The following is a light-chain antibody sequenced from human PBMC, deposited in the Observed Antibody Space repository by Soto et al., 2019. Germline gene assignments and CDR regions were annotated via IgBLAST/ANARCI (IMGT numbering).Light chain of an antibody. J-gene: IGLJ1*01. CDR3: CSYTTISTYV. CDR2: DVR. CDR1: SSDVGGYNY. V-gene: IGLV2-14*01. Sequence: QSALTQPASVSGSPGQSITISCTGTSSDVGGYNYVSWYQQHPGKAPKLMIYDVRNRPSGVSNRFSGSKSVDTASLTISGLQAEDEDDYYCCSYTTISTYVFGTGTKLTVL.